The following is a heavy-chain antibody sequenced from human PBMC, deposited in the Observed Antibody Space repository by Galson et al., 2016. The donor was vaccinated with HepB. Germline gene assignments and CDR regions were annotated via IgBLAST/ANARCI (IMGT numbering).Heavy chain of an antibody. Sequence: SLRLSCAASGFTFSSYWMHWVRQAPGKGWEWLAVIYFNGRDIYYADSVKGRFTISRDTSKNKLYLQMNSLRAEDTAVYYCVRDRATYDSSGYWFDYWGQGALVTVSS. V-gene: IGHV3-33*08. CDR2: IYFNGRDI. CDR1: GFTFSSYW. CDR3: VRDRATYDSSGYWFDY. J-gene: IGHJ4*02. D-gene: IGHD3-22*01.